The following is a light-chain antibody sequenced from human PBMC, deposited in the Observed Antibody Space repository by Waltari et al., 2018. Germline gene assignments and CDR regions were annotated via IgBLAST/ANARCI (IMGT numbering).Light chain of an antibody. J-gene: IGLJ2*01. CDR3: QTWDTGIVV. CDR1: SGHTSYI. V-gene: IGLV4-69*02. CDR2: LNSDGSH. Sequence: QLVLTQSPSASASLGASVKLTCTLSSGHTSYIIAWHQPHPEKGPRYLMNLNSDGSHTKGDGIPDRFSASSSGAERYLTISSLQSDDEADYYCQTWDTGIVVFGGGTKLTVL.